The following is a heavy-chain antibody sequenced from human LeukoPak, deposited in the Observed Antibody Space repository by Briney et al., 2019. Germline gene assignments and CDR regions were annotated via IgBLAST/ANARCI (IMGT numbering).Heavy chain of an antibody. CDR1: EFSVGSNY. CDR2: IYSGGST. CDR3: AKDRAITMVRGLDY. Sequence: GGSLRLSCAASEFSVGSNYMTWVRQAPGKGLEWVSLIYSGGSTYYADSVKGRFTISRDNSKNTLYLQMNSLRAEDTAVYYCAKDRAITMVRGLDYWGQGTLVTVSS. V-gene: IGHV3-66*01. D-gene: IGHD3-10*01. J-gene: IGHJ4*02.